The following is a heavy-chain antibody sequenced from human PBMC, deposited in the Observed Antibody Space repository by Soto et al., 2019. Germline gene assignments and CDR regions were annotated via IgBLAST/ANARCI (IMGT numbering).Heavy chain of an antibody. CDR2: VSDDGSDK. CDR1: GFTFSRYA. Sequence: QVQLVESGGGVVQPGRSLRLSCAASGFTFSRYAIHWVRQAPGKGLEWVSAVSDDGSDKFYLDSVKGRFTISRDNSENTLYLQMNGLKPEDTAVYYVARDFGDYESYYYGMDVWGQGTTGTVSS. J-gene: IGHJ6*02. CDR3: ARDFGDYESYYYGMDV. D-gene: IGHD4-17*01. V-gene: IGHV3-30*01.